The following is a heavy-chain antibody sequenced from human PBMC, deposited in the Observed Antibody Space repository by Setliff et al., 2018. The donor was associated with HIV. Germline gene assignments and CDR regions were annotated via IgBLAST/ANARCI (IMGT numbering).Heavy chain of an antibody. V-gene: IGHV4-4*02. CDR1: GGSISSDNW. CDR3: ARGHCSGTNCYGVDYYGMYV. D-gene: IGHD2-2*01. CDR2: IYHSGYT. Sequence: SETLSLTCAVSGGSISSDNWWTWVRQPPGKGLEWIGEIYHSGYTNYNASLKSRVSMLVDKSKNQFSLKLTSVTAADTAVYYCARGHCSGTNCYGVDYYGMYVWCQVTTVTVSS. J-gene: IGHJ6*02.